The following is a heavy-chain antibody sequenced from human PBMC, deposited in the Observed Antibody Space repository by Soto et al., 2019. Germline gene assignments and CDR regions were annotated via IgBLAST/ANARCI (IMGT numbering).Heavy chain of an antibody. CDR1: GGSIRSSHTSTY. J-gene: IGHJ4*02. D-gene: IGHD3-10*01. Sequence: PSETLSLTCSVSGGSIRSSHTSTYWTWIRQPPGKGLEWIGEISPSGTTKYNPSLKSRVIISMHTSTNQFSLYLSSVTAADTAVYYCTRGRLYYDSGTYANWGQGTLVTVSS. V-gene: IGHV4-61*05. CDR2: ISPSGTT. CDR3: TRGRLYYDSGTYAN.